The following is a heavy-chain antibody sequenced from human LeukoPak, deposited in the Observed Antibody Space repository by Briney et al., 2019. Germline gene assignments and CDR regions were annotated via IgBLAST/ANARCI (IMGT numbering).Heavy chain of an antibody. J-gene: IGHJ4*02. D-gene: IGHD2-8*02. CDR2: IKEDGSET. CDR1: GFTFNTYW. Sequence: GGSLRLSCTASGFTFNTYWMGWVRRAPGQGLEWVASIKEDGSETHYVDSVRGRFTISRDNDKNSLYLQMNNLRAEDTAMYYCARDGGWWRFDFWGQGALVTVSS. CDR3: ARDGGWWRFDF. V-gene: IGHV3-7*03.